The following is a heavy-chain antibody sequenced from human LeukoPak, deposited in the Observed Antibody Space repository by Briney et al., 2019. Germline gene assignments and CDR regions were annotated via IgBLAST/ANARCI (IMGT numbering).Heavy chain of an antibody. D-gene: IGHD6-19*01. CDR3: AKDKSPWQWLTRGIVDY. J-gene: IGHJ4*02. V-gene: IGHV3-23*01. CDR1: GFTLSSYE. Sequence: GGSLRLSCTVSGFTLSSYEMSWIRQAPGRGLEWVSSIDYSGGSSYYAESVKGRFTISRDDSKNTLYLQMNSLRAEDTALYYCAKDKSPWQWLTRGIVDYWGQGTLVTVSS. CDR2: IDYSGGSS.